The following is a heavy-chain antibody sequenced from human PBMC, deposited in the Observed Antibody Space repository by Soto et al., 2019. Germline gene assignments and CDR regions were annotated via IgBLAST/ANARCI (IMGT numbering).Heavy chain of an antibody. CDR1: GFTFSSYA. Sequence: GGSLILSCAASGFTFSSYAMSWVRQAPGKGLEWVSVISGSGGSTYYADSVKGRFTISRDNSKNTLYLQMNSLRAEDTAVYYCAKGHRTTIFGVVMSPATNWGQGTLVTVSS. J-gene: IGHJ4*02. V-gene: IGHV3-23*01. CDR2: ISGSGGST. CDR3: AKGHRTTIFGVVMSPATN. D-gene: IGHD3-3*01.